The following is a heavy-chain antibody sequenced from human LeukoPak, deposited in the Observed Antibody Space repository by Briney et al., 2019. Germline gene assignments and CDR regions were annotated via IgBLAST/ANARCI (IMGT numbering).Heavy chain of an antibody. CDR2: ISYSGST. Sequence: SETLSLTCTVSGGSMSSDYWTWIRQPPGKVLEWIGYISYSGSTNYNPSLKSRVTISADTSRNQFSLELSSVAAADTAVYYCARERHGHPFDSWGQGTLVTVSS. CDR3: ARERHGHPFDS. V-gene: IGHV4-59*01. CDR1: GGSMSSDY. J-gene: IGHJ4*02.